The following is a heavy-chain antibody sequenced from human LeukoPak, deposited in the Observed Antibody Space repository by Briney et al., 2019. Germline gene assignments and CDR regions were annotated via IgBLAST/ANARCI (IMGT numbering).Heavy chain of an antibody. CDR2: ISYDGSNK. J-gene: IGHJ6*02. CDR1: GFTFSSYA. D-gene: IGHD3-22*01. Sequence: GRSLRLSCAASGFTFSSYAMHWVRQAPGKGLEWVAVISYDGSNKYYADSVKGRFTISRDNSKNTLYLRMNSLRAEDTAVYYCARDEYYYDSSGYYRLNYYYYGMDVWGQGTTVTVSS. V-gene: IGHV3-30-3*01. CDR3: ARDEYYYDSSGYYRLNYYYYGMDV.